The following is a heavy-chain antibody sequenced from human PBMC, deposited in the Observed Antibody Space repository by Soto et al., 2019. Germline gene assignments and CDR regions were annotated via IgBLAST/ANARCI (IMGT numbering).Heavy chain of an antibody. CDR2: ISYDGSNK. Sequence: QVQLVESGGGVVQPGRSLRLSCAASGFTFSSYAMHWVRQAPGNGLEWVAVISYDGSNKYYADSVKGRFTISRDNSKNTLYLQMNSLRAEDTAVYYCAREYSSSWNNNWFDPWGQGTLVTVSS. D-gene: IGHD6-13*01. J-gene: IGHJ5*02. CDR3: AREYSSSWNNNWFDP. V-gene: IGHV3-30-3*01. CDR1: GFTFSSYA.